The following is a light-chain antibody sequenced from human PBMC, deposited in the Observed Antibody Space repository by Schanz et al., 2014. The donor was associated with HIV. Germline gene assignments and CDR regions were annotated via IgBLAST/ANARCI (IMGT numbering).Light chain of an antibody. CDR2: EAS. J-gene: IGKJ1*01. V-gene: IGKV1-5*03. CDR3: QQYSSYSPT. Sequence: DIQMTQPPSTLSASVGDKVVISCRASQSISTWLAWYQQKPGKAPRLLIYEASTLESGVPSRFSGSGSGTEFTLTINSLQPEDFETYYCQQYSSYSPTFGQGTKVEV. CDR1: QSISTW.